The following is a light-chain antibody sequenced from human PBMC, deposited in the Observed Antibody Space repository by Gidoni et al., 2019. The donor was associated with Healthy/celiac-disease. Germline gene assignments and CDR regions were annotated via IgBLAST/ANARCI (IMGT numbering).Light chain of an antibody. CDR3: QQRSNWPLMYT. CDR2: DSS. J-gene: IGKJ2*01. Sequence: ELVLQQSPATRSLPPGERATLSCRASQSVSSYLAWYQQKPGQAPRLLTYDSSNRATGIPARFSGSGSGTDFTLTISSLEPEDFAVYYCQQRSNWPLMYTFGQGTKLEIK. V-gene: IGKV3-11*01. CDR1: QSVSSY.